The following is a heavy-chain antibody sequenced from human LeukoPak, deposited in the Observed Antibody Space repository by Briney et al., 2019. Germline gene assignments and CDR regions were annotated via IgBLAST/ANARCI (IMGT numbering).Heavy chain of an antibody. CDR1: GGTFSSFA. CDR3: VGGNPHVD. Sequence: GASVKVSCKASGGTFSSFAISWVRQGPGQGLEWMGRIIPVFGVPNYAQKFQGRVTIIADTSTSTAYMELNSLRSEDTALYYCVGGNPHVDWGQGTLITVSS. D-gene: IGHD4-23*01. J-gene: IGHJ4*02. V-gene: IGHV1-69*04. CDR2: IIPVFGVP.